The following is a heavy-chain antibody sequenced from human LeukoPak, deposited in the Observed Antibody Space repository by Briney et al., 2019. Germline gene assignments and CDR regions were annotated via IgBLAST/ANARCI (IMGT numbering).Heavy chain of an antibody. J-gene: IGHJ4*02. Sequence: ASVKVSCKASGYTFTGYYMHWVRQAPGQGLERMGWINPNSGGTNYAQKFQGRVTMTRDTSISTAYMELSRLRSDDTAVYYCARERGSGSYFNYWGQGTLVTVSP. D-gene: IGHD1-26*01. CDR3: ARERGSGSYFNY. V-gene: IGHV1-2*02. CDR1: GYTFTGYY. CDR2: INPNSGGT.